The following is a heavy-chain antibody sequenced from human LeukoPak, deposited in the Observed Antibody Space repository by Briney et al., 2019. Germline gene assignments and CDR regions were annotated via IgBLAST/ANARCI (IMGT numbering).Heavy chain of an antibody. CDR2: IYYSGST. CDR1: GYSISSGYY. J-gene: IGHJ5*02. V-gene: IGHV4-61*01. Sequence: SETLSLTCTVSGYSISSGYYWGWIQQPPGKGLEWIGYIYYSGSTNYNPSLKSRVTISVDTSKNQFSLKLSSVTAADTAVYYCTLLNNGWFDPWGQGTLVTVSS. CDR3: TLLNNGWFDP. D-gene: IGHD1/OR15-1a*01.